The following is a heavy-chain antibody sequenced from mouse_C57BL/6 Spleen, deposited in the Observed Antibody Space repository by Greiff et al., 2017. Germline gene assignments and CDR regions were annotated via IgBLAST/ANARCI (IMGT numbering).Heavy chain of an antibody. CDR1: GYTFTSYW. CDR2: IYPSDSET. J-gene: IGHJ4*01. Sequence: QVQLQQPGAELVRPGSSVKLSCKASGYTFTSYWMDWVKQRPGQGLEWIGNIYPSDSETHYNQKFKDKATLTVDKSSSTAYMQLSSLTSADSAVYYCARIGNAMDYWGQGTSVTVSS. CDR3: ARIGNAMDY. D-gene: IGHD2-14*01. V-gene: IGHV1-61*01.